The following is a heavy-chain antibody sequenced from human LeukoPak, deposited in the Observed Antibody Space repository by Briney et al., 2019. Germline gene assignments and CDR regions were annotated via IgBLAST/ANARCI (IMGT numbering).Heavy chain of an antibody. CDR3: AKSAAAGYCFDY. V-gene: IGHV3-9*03. Sequence: PGGSLRLSCAASGFTFDDYAMHWVRHAPGKGREWVSGISWNSGSIGYADSVKGRFTISRDNAKNSLYLQMNSLRAEDMALYYCAKSAAAGYCFDYWGQGTLVTVSS. CDR2: ISWNSGSI. CDR1: GFTFDDYA. D-gene: IGHD6-13*01. J-gene: IGHJ4*02.